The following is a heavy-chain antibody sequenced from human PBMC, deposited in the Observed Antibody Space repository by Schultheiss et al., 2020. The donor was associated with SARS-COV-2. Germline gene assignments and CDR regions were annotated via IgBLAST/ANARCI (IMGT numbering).Heavy chain of an antibody. Sequence: SETLSLTCAVYGGSFSGYYWSWIRQPPGKGLEWIGEINHSGSTNYNPSLKSRVTISVDTSKNQFSLKLSSVTAADTAVYYCARGFSGYGFYWGQGTQVTVSS. V-gene: IGHV4-34*01. CDR2: INHSGST. J-gene: IGHJ4*02. D-gene: IGHD5-12*01. CDR1: GGSFSGYY. CDR3: ARGFSGYGFY.